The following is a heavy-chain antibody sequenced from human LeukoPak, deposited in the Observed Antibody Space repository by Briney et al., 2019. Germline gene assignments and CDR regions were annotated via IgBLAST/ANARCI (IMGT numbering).Heavy chain of an antibody. Sequence: ASVKVSCKASGYTFTGYHMHWVRQAPGQGLEWMGWINPNSGGTNYAQKFQGRVTMTRDTSISTAYMELSRLRSDDTAVYYCARDQKDARYYYGSGSYIDYWGQGTLVTVSS. D-gene: IGHD3-10*01. V-gene: IGHV1-2*02. CDR2: INPNSGGT. CDR1: GYTFTGYH. CDR3: ARDQKDARYYYGSGSYIDY. J-gene: IGHJ4*02.